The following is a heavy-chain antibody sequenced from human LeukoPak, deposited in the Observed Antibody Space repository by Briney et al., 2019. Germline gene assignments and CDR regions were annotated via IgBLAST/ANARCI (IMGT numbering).Heavy chain of an antibody. J-gene: IGHJ4*02. CDR3: ARGVWFGELSYEYYFDY. CDR1: GGTFSSYA. CDR2: IIPIFGTA. V-gene: IGHV1-69*05. D-gene: IGHD3-10*01. Sequence: SVKVSCKASGGTFSSYATSWVRQAPGQGLEWMGGIIPIFGTANYAQKFQGRVTITTDESTSTAYMELSSLRSEDTAVYYCARGVWFGELSYEYYFDYRGQGTLVTVSS.